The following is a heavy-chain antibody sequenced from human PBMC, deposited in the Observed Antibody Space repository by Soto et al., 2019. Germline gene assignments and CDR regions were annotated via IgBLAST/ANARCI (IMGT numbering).Heavy chain of an antibody. CDR3: ARDAIPSWSGCRCKWVDP. CDR2: ISPYNGNT. V-gene: IGHV1-18*01. Sequence: QVKLVQSGAEVKKPGASVKVSCKASGYTFTNYGISWVRQAPGQGLEWMGWISPYNGNTNYAQKFQGRDTMTTDTATRTVYMELRILRSYDTPVDDCARDAIPSWSGCRCKWVDPWGQGSLVTVSS. D-gene: IGHD3-3*01. CDR1: GYTFTNYG. J-gene: IGHJ5*02.